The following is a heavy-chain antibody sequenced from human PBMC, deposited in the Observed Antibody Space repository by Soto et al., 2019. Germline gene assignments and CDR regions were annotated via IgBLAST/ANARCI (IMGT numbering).Heavy chain of an antibody. V-gene: IGHV4-34*01. Sequence: SETLSLTCAVYGGSFSGYYWSWIRQPPGKGLEWIGEINHSGSTNHNPSLKSRVTISVDTSKNQFSLKLSSVTAADTAVYYCARARSAVPFDYWGQGTLVTVSS. CDR1: GGSFSGYY. CDR3: ARARSAVPFDY. D-gene: IGHD2-2*01. J-gene: IGHJ4*02. CDR2: INHSGST.